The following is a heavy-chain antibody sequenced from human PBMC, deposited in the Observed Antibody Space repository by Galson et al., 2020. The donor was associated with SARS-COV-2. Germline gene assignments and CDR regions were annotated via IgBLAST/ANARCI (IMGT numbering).Heavy chain of an antibody. CDR3: ARGYCSGGSCYGAVIDY. D-gene: IGHD2-15*01. J-gene: IGHJ4*02. Sequence: GGSLRLSCVASGVTFGNHWMHWASQAPGKGLMWVSRINTDGSSRNYADFVKGRFTISRDNAKNTLYLQMNSLGAEDTAVYYCARGYCSGGSCYGAVIDYWGQGTLVTVSS. CDR2: INTDGSSR. V-gene: IGHV3-74*01. CDR1: GVTFGNHW.